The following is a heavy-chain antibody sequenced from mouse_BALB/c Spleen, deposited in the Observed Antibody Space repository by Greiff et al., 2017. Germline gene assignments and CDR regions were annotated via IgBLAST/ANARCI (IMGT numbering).Heavy chain of an antibody. CDR3: AREEKSRIYYGNPAWFAY. V-gene: IGHV1-87*01. CDR1: GYTFTSYW. CDR2: IYPGDGDT. D-gene: IGHD2-1*01. J-gene: IGHJ3*01. Sequence: QVQLKESGAELARPGASVKLSCKASGYTFTSYWMQWVNQRPGQGLEWIGAIYPGDGDTRYTQKFKGKATLTADKSSSTAYMQLSSLASEDSAVYYCAREEKSRIYYGNPAWFAYWGQGTLVTVSA.